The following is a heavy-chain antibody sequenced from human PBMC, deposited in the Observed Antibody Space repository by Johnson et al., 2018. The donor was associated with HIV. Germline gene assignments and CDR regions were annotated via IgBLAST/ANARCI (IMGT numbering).Heavy chain of an antibody. CDR2: ISWKSGSI. D-gene: IGHD3-10*01. Sequence: VQLVESGGGLVKPGGSLRLSCAASGFTFDDYAMHWVRQAPGKGLEWVSGISWKSGSIGYADSVKGRFTISRDNAKNSLYLQMNSLRAEDTALYYCARGNYYGSGSYGAFDIWGQGTMVTVSS. CDR1: GFTFDDYA. J-gene: IGHJ3*02. V-gene: IGHV3-9*01. CDR3: ARGNYYGSGSYGAFDI.